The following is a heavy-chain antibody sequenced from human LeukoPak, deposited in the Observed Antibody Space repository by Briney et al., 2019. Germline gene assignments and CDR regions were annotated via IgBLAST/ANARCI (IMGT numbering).Heavy chain of an antibody. CDR3: AKDIGIQLWLPDY. CDR2: ISGSGGST. D-gene: IGHD5-18*01. J-gene: IGHJ4*02. CDR1: GFTFSSYA. Sequence: GGSLRLSCAASGFTFSSYATSWVRQAPGKGLEWVPAISGSGGSTYYADSVKGRFTISRDNSKNTLYLQMNSLRAEDTAVYYCAKDIGIQLWLPDYWGQGTLVTVSS. V-gene: IGHV3-23*01.